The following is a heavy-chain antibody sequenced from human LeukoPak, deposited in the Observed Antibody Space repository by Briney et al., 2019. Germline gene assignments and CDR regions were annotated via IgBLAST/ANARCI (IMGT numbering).Heavy chain of an antibody. J-gene: IGHJ4*02. CDR1: GGSISSSSYY. CDR3: ARPALSSIAAHPFDY. CDR2: IYYSGST. D-gene: IGHD6-6*01. V-gene: IGHV4-39*01. Sequence: SETLSLTCTVSGGSISSSSYYWGWIRQPPGKGLEWIGSIYYSGSTYYNPSLKSRVTISVDTSKNQFSLKLSSVTAADTAVYYCARPALSSIAAHPFDYWGQGTLVTVSS.